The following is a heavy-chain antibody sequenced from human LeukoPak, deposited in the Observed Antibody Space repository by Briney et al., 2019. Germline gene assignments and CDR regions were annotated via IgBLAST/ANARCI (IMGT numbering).Heavy chain of an antibody. CDR1: GYTFTSYY. V-gene: IGHV1-46*01. CDR3: ARVLITSANWFDP. J-gene: IGHJ5*02. Sequence: ASVKVSCKASGYTFTSYYMHWVRQAPGQGLEWMGIINPSGGSTSYAQKFQGRVTITADKSTSTAYMELSSLRSGDTAVYYCARVLITSANWFDPWGQGTLVTVSS. CDR2: INPSGGST. D-gene: IGHD1-14*01.